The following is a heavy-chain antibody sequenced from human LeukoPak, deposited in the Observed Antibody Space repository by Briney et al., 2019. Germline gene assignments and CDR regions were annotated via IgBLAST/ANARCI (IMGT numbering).Heavy chain of an antibody. J-gene: IGHJ5*02. CDR3: AKDLYDNDWYNYFDP. CDR2: ISHDGNSK. V-gene: IGHV3-30*18. Sequence: GGSLRLSCAASGFTLSTCGMHWVRQAPGKGLEWVVMISHDGNSKQYADFAKGRFTISRDNSKNTLYLEMNSLRTEDTAVYHCAKDLYDNDWYNYFDPWGQGALVTVSS. CDR1: GFTLSTCG. D-gene: IGHD5-24*01.